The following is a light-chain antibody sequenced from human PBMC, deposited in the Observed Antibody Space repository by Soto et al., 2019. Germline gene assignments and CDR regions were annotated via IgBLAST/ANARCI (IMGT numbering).Light chain of an antibody. CDR3: YSHRGNYIRV. V-gene: IGLV2-14*01. CDR1: SSDVGGYTF. Sequence: QSVLTQPASVSGSPGQSITISCTGTSSDVGGYTFVSWYQQHPGRAPKLLIYEVSSRPSGVSNRFSGSKSGDTASLTISGLHADDEDDYCCYSHRGNYIRVFGNGTKVTVL. J-gene: IGLJ1*01. CDR2: EVS.